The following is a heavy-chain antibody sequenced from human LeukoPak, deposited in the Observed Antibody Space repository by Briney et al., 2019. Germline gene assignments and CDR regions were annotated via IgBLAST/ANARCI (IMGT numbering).Heavy chain of an antibody. V-gene: IGHV4-39*01. J-gene: IGHJ6*03. CDR1: GDSISNNSYY. CDR3: ARHQYYYYMDV. Sequence: SETLSLTCTVSGDSISNNSYYWGWIRQPPGKGLEWIGGLYSGGSAYYDPSLRSRVTISVDTSKNQFSLKLSSVTASDTAVYYCARHQYYYYMDVWGTGTTVTVSS. CDR2: LYSGGSA.